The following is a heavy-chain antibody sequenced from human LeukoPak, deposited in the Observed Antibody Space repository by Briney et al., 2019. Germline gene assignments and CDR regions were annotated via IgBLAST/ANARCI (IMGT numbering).Heavy chain of an antibody. J-gene: IGHJ6*03. Sequence: ASVKVSCKASGYTFTSYGISWVRQAPGQGLEWMGWISAYNGNTNYAQKLQGRVTMTTDTSTSTAYMELRSLRSDDTAVYYCAGPSSSPSPFYYYYYMDVWGKGTTVTVSS. V-gene: IGHV1-18*01. CDR1: GYTFTSYG. CDR3: AGPSSSPSPFYYYYYMDV. D-gene: IGHD6-6*01. CDR2: ISAYNGNT.